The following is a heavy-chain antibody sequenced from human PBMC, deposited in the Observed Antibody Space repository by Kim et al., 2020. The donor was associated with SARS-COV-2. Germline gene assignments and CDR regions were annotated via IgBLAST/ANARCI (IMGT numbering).Heavy chain of an antibody. V-gene: IGHV4-39*01. CDR3: VDFDWTQGAFDI. CDR2: IYYSGST. CDR1: GGSISSSSYY. Sequence: SETLSLTCTVSGGSISSSSYYWGWIRQPPGKGLEWIGSIYYSGSTYYNPSLKSRVTISVDTSKNQFSLKLSSVTAADTAVYYCVDFDWTQGAFDIWGQGT. J-gene: IGHJ3*02. D-gene: IGHD3-9*01.